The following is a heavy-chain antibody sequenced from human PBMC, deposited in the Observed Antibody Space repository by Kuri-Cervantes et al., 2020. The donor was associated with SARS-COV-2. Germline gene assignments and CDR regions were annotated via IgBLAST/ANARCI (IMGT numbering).Heavy chain of an antibody. J-gene: IGHJ4*02. CDR2: IYYSGST. Sequence: SETLSLTCAVYGGSFSGYYWSWIRQPPGKGLEWIGYIYYSGSTNYNPSLKSRVTISVDTSKNQFSLKLSSVTAADTAVYYCARVSRPYYFDYWGQGTLVTVSS. V-gene: IGHV4-59*01. CDR1: GGSFSGYY. CDR3: ARVSRPYYFDY.